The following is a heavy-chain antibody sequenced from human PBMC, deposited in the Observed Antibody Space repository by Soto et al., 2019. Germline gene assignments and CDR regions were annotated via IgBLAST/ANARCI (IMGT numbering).Heavy chain of an antibody. D-gene: IGHD6-13*01. CDR2: IYYSGST. J-gene: IGHJ5*02. V-gene: IGHV4-59*01. CDR1: GGSLSSFY. Sequence: SETLSLTCTVSGGSLSSFYWSWHRQLPGKGLEWIGSIYYSGSTNSNPSLKTRVTIAVDTSKNQFSLKLSSVTGADTAVYYWARGTSAYSSSWYVSGWFDPWGQGTLVTVSS. CDR3: ARGTSAYSSSWYVSGWFDP.